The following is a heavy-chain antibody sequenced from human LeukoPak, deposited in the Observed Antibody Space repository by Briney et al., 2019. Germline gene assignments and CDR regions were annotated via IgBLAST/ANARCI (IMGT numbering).Heavy chain of an antibody. CDR2: INHSGST. D-gene: IGHD3-3*01. V-gene: IGHV4-34*01. J-gene: IGHJ4*02. Sequence: PSETLSLTCAVYGGSFSGYYWSWIRQPPGKGLEWIGEINHSGSTNYNPSHKSRVTISVDTSKNQFSLKLSSVTAADTAVYYCARPLSTYYDFWSGYGRFAPPKYYFDYWGQGTLVTVSS. CDR3: ARPLSTYYDFWSGYGRFAPPKYYFDY. CDR1: GGSFSGYY.